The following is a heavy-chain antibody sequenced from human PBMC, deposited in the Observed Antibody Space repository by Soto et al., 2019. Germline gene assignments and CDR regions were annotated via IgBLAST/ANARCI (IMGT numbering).Heavy chain of an antibody. V-gene: IGHV3-23*01. D-gene: IGHD1-1*01. J-gene: IGHJ4*02. Sequence: EVQLLESGGGLVQPGGSLRLSCAASGFTFSSYAMSWVRQAPGKGLEWVSVISGSGDSTYYADSVKGRFTISRDNSKTTLSLQMNSLRAEDTAVYYCAKRATGTYFDYWGQGTLVTVSS. CDR1: GFTFSSYA. CDR3: AKRATGTYFDY. CDR2: ISGSGDST.